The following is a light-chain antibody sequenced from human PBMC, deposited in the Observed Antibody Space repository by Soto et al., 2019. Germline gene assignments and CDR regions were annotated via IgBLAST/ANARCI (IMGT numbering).Light chain of an antibody. CDR3: VLYMGSGIWV. CDR2: STN. J-gene: IGLJ3*02. CDR1: SGSVSTSYY. Sequence: QAVVTQEPAFSVSPGRTVTLTCGLSSGSVSTSYYPSWYQQTPGQAPRTLIYSTNTRSSGVPDRFSGSILGNKAALTITGAQADYDSDYYCVLYMGSGIWVFGGGTKLTVL. V-gene: IGLV8-61*01.